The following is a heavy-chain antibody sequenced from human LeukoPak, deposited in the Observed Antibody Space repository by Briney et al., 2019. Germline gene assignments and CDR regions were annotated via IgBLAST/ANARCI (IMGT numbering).Heavy chain of an antibody. J-gene: IGHJ4*02. V-gene: IGHV1-69*13. CDR3: ASEFI. CDR1: GGTFSSYA. CDR2: XIPXXXXA. Sequence: ASVKVSCKASGGTFSSYAISWVRQAPGQGLEWMGXXIPXXXXANYAXKFQGRVXITADESTSTAYMELSSLRSEDTAVYYCASEFIWGQGTLVTVSS.